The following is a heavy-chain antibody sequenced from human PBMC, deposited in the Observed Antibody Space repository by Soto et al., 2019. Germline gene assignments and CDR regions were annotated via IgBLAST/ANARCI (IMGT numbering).Heavy chain of an antibody. D-gene: IGHD2-15*01. J-gene: IGHJ4*02. V-gene: IGHV4-31*03. CDR2: IYYSGST. CDR3: ARVAEKILRPFDY. Sequence: ASETLSLTCTVSGGSISSGGYYWSWIRQHPGKGLEWIGYIYYSGSTYYNPSLKSRVTISVDTSKNQFSLKLSSVTAADTAVYYCARVAEKILRPFDYWGQGTLVTVSS. CDR1: GGSISSGGYY.